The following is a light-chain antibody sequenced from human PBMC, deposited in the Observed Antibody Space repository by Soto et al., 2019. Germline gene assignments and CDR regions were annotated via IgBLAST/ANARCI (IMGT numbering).Light chain of an antibody. CDR1: QSVSSN. V-gene: IGKV3-15*01. J-gene: IGKJ1*01. CDR2: GAS. Sequence: EIVMTQSPATLSVSPGERATLSCRASQSVSSNLAWYQHKPGQAPRLLIYGASTRATGIPARFSGSGSGTEFTLTISSLQSEDFAVHYCQHYNNWPLWTFGQGTKVEIK. CDR3: QHYNNWPLWT.